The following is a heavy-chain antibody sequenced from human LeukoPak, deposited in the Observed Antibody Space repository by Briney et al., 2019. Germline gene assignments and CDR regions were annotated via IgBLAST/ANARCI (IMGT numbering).Heavy chain of an antibody. CDR2: INHSGST. V-gene: IGHV4-34*01. CDR3: ARGDIAVAGKNLDY. CDR1: GGSFSGYY. J-gene: IGHJ4*02. D-gene: IGHD6-19*01. Sequence: SETLSLTCAVYGGSFSGYYWSWIRQPPGKGLEWIGEINHSGSTNYNPSLKSRVTISVDTSKNQFSLKLSSVTAADTAVYYCARGDIAVAGKNLDYWGQGTLVTVSS.